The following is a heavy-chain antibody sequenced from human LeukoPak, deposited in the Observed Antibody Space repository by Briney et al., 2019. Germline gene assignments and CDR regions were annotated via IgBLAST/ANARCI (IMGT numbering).Heavy chain of an antibody. CDR2: IYYSGSA. CDR1: GGSISSYY. V-gene: IGHV4-59*01. D-gene: IGHD3-22*01. Sequence: PSETLSLTCTVSGGSISSYYWSWIRQPPGKGLEWIGYIYYSGSANYNPSLKSRVTISVDTSKNQFSLKLSSVTAADTAVYYCARRNYYDAKYYYYGMDVWGQGTTVTVSS. CDR3: ARRNYYDAKYYYYGMDV. J-gene: IGHJ6*02.